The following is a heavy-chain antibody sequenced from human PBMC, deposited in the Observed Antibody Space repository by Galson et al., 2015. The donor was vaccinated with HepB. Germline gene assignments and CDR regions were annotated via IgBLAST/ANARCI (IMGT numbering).Heavy chain of an antibody. Sequence: SLRLSCAGSGFNSSIFWMSWVRQAPGKGLEWVANIKQDGREKYYVGPVKGRFTISRDNAGNSLYLRMNSLRGEDTVLYYCARSSGGYFDSWGQGILVTVSS. CDR3: ARSSGGYFDS. CDR1: GFNSSIFW. D-gene: IGHD1-26*01. J-gene: IGHJ4*02. CDR2: IKQDGREK. V-gene: IGHV3-7*01.